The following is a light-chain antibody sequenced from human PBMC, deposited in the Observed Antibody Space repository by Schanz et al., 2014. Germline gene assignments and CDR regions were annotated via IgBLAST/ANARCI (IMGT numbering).Light chain of an antibody. CDR1: QSVSSN. CDR3: KQRSNWPLT. CDR2: DAS. J-gene: IGKJ4*01. Sequence: EIVMTQSPATLSVSPGERATLSCRASQSVSSNLAWYQQKPGQAPRLLIYDASNRATGIPARFSGSGSGTDFTLTISSLEAEDVAVYYCKQRSNWPLTFGGGTKVAIK. V-gene: IGKV3-11*01.